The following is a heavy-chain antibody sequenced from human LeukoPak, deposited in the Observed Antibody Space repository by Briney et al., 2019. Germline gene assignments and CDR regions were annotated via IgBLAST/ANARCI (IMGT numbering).Heavy chain of an antibody. CDR1: GFTFSSYA. D-gene: IGHD6-19*01. V-gene: IGHV3-23*01. Sequence: GGSLRLSCAASGFTFSSYAMSWVRQAPGKGLEWVSAISGSGASTYYADSVKGRFTISRDNSKNTLYVQMNSLRAEDTAVYYCAKDRQWLGVFDYWGQGTLVTVSS. J-gene: IGHJ4*02. CDR2: ISGSGAST. CDR3: AKDRQWLGVFDY.